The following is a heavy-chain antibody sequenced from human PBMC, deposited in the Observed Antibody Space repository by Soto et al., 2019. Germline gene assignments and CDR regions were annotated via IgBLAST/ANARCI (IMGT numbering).Heavy chain of an antibody. Sequence: QVQLVQSGAEVKKPGSSVKVSCKASGGTFSSYAISWVRQAPGQGLEWRGGIIPIFGTANYAQKFQGSVTITADESTSTAYMELSSLRSEDKAVDYCARGPYCGGDCLRAFGPGRQANWFDPWGQGTLVTVSS. V-gene: IGHV1-69*01. J-gene: IGHJ5*02. D-gene: IGHD2-21*02. CDR3: ARGPYCGGDCLRAFGPGRQANWFDP. CDR1: GGTFSSYA. CDR2: IIPIFGTA.